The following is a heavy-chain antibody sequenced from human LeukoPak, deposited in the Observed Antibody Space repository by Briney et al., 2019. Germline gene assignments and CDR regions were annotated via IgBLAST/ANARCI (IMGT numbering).Heavy chain of an antibody. CDR3: AIDHCSGGSCYRYFDY. CDR1: GLTFSGYG. CDR2: ISYDGSNK. Sequence: GGSLRLSCAASGLTFSGYGMHWVRQAPGKGLEWVAGISYDGSNKHCADSVKGRFTISRDNSKNTLSLQMNSLRAEDTAVFYCAIDHCSGGSCYRYFDYWGQGTLVTVSS. J-gene: IGHJ4*02. D-gene: IGHD2-15*01. V-gene: IGHV3-30*03.